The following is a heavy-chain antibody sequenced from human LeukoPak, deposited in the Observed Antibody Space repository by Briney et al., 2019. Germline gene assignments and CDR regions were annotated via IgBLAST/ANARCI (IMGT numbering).Heavy chain of an antibody. J-gene: IGHJ4*02. CDR2: IYYSGST. CDR3: VRSLGYCSGGSCYFDY. CDR1: GGSISSSSYY. Sequence: SETLSLTCTVSGGSISSSSYYWGWIRQPPGKGLEWIGSIYYSGSTYYNPSLKSRVTISVDTSKNQFSLKLSSVTAADTAVYYCVRSLGYCSGGSCYFDYWGQGTLVTVSS. V-gene: IGHV4-39*01. D-gene: IGHD2-15*01.